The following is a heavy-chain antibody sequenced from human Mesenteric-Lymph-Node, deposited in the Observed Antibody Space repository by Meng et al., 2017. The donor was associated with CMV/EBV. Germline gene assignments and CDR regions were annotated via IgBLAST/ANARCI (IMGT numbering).Heavy chain of an antibody. CDR1: GGSISSGGYY. CDR3: ARDHSGYHYFDY. D-gene: IGHD5-12*01. V-gene: IGHV4-31*03. J-gene: IGHJ4*02. Sequence: CTVSGGSISSGGYYWSWIRQHPGKGLERIGYIYYSGSTYYNPSLKSRVTISVDTSKNQFSLKLSSVTAADTAVYYCARDHSGYHYFDYWGQGTLVTVSS. CDR2: IYYSGST.